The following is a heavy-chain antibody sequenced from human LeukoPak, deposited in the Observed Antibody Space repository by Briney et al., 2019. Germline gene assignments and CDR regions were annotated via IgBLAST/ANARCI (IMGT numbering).Heavy chain of an antibody. CDR3: ARDRSGSMDV. J-gene: IGHJ6*03. V-gene: IGHV4-4*07. CDR1: GGSTSIYY. Sequence: SETLSLTCTVSGGSTSIYYWNWIRQPAGKGLEWIGRIYTSGSTKYNPSLKSRVTMSVDTSKNQFSLKLSSVTAADTAVYYCARDRSGSMDVWGKGTTVTISS. CDR2: IYTSGST.